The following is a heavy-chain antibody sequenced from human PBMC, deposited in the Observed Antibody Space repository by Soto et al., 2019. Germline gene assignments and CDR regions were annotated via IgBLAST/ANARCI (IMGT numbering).Heavy chain of an antibody. V-gene: IGHV4-31*03. J-gene: IGHJ4*02. CDR2: IYYSGST. CDR3: ARVGVCSGGSCYFPGSRPNDY. D-gene: IGHD2-15*01. Sequence: SETLSLTCTVSGGSISSGGYYWSWIRQHPGKGLEWIGYIYYSGSTYYNPSLKSRVTISVDTSKNQFSLKLSSVTAADTAVYYCARVGVCSGGSCYFPGSRPNDYWGQGTLVTVSS. CDR1: GGSISSGGYY.